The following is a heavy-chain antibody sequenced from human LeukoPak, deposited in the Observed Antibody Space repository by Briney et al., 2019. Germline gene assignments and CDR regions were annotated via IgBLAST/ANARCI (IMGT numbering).Heavy chain of an antibody. D-gene: IGHD1-26*01. CDR1: GFTFSSYA. V-gene: IGHV3-23*01. J-gene: IGHJ3*02. CDR3: AKGNAKARVGANNRDAFDI. Sequence: PGGSLRLSCAASGFTFSSYAMSWVRQAPGKGLEWVSAISGSGGSTYYADSVKGRFTISRDNSKNTLYLQMNSLRAEDTAVYYCAKGNAKARVGANNRDAFDIWGQGTMVTVSS. CDR2: ISGSGGST.